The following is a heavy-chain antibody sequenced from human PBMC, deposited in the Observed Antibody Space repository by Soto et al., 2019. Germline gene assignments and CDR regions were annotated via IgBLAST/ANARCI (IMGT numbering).Heavy chain of an antibody. CDR2: IYYSGST. CDR1: GGSIRSSGYY. D-gene: IGHD5-12*01. V-gene: IGHV4-31*03. CDR3: ARKSGYEDGEAEDYFDF. J-gene: IGHJ4*02. Sequence: QVQLQESGPGLVKPSQTLSLTCTVSGGSIRSSGYYWSWIRQHPGKGLEWIGYIYYSGSTYYNPSLKSRVSISVDTSKNQFSLKLSSVTAADTAVYYCARKSGYEDGEAEDYFDFWGQGTLVTVSS.